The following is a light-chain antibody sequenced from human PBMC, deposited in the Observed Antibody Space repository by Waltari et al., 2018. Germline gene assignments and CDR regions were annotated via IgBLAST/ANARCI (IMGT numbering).Light chain of an antibody. CDR2: DVS. V-gene: IGLV2-14*01. CDR1: SSDVGGYKY. CDR3: SSYTSSSTWV. J-gene: IGLJ3*02. Sequence: QSALTQPASVSGSPGQSITISCTGTSSDVGGYKYVFWYQQHPGKAPKLMIYDVSKRPSGVSNRFSGSKSGNTASLTISGLQAEDEADYYCSSYTSSSTWVFGGGTKLTVL.